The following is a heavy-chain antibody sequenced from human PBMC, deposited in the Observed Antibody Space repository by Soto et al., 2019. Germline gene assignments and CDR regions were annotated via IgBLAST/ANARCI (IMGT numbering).Heavy chain of an antibody. J-gene: IGHJ4*02. CDR1: GFTFSSYA. CDR2: ISYDGSNK. V-gene: IGHV3-30-3*01. Sequence: QVQLVESGGGVVQPGRSLRLSCAASGFTFSSYAMHWVRQAPGKGLERVAVISYDGSNKYYADSVKGRFTISRDNSKNTLYLQMTSLRAEDTAVYYCPRSKTRDGYNFGYWGQGTLVTVAS. CDR3: PRSKTRDGYNFGY. D-gene: IGHD5-12*01.